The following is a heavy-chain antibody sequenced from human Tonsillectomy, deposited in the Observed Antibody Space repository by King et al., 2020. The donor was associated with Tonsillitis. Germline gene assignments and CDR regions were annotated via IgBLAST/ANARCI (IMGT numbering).Heavy chain of an antibody. J-gene: IGHJ3*02. CDR2: IYPGDSDT. V-gene: IGHV5-51*03. CDR3: ARTDYDVLTGLLGGAFDI. Sequence: QLVQSGAEVKKPGESLKISCQASGDSFTSYCIGWVRQMPGKGLEWMGIIYPGDSDTRYNPSFQAQVTISADKSIGTAYLQWSSLKASDTAMYYCARTDYDVLTGLLGGAFDIWGQGTMVTVSS. D-gene: IGHD3-9*01. CDR1: GDSFTSYC.